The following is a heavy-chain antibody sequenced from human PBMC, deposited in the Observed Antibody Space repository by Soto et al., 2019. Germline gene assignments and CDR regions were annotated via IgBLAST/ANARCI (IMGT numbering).Heavy chain of an antibody. CDR2: IWYDGSNK. CDR3: ASDGACSGGSCSTYYYYGMDV. CDR1: GFTFSSYG. D-gene: IGHD2-15*01. Sequence: PGGSLRLSCAASGFTFSSYGMHWVRQAPGKGLEWVAVIWYDGSNKYYADSVKGRFTISRDNSKNTLYLQMNSLRAEDTAVYYCASDGACSGGSCSTYYYYGMDVWGQGTTVTVSS. V-gene: IGHV3-33*01. J-gene: IGHJ6*02.